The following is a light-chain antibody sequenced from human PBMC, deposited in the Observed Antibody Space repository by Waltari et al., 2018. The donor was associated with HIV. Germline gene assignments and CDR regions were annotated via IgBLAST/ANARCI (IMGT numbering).Light chain of an antibody. J-gene: IGKJ1*01. V-gene: IGKV1-5*03. Sequence: DIQMTQSPSTLSASVGDRVTLTCRASERISSCLAWYQQKPGKAPKLLIYRASSLPSRVPSRFSGSGSGTEFTLTITGLQPDDFATYYCQQYYTYPWTFGHGTKVEIK. CDR3: QQYYTYPWT. CDR1: ERISSC. CDR2: RAS.